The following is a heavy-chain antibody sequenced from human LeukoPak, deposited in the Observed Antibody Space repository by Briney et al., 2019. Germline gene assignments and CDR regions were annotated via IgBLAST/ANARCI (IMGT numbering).Heavy chain of an antibody. CDR1: GYTFTSYY. Sequence: GSVKDSCKASGYTFTSYYMHWVRQAPGQGLEWMGIINPSAGSTRYAQRFQGRVTMTRDTSTSTVYMELSSLRSEDTAVYYCAREGGIAAADEGWFDPWGQGTLVTVSS. V-gene: IGHV1-46*01. CDR3: AREGGIAAADEGWFDP. J-gene: IGHJ5*02. D-gene: IGHD6-13*01. CDR2: INPSAGST.